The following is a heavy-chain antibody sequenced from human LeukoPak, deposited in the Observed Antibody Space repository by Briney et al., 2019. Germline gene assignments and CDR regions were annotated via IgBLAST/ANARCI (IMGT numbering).Heavy chain of an antibody. D-gene: IGHD6-13*01. CDR1: GYSFTAYW. J-gene: IGHJ4*02. CDR2: IYPDDSDA. CDR3: ARPQTSSWYFDS. V-gene: IGHV5-51*01. Sequence: GGSLKISCQASGYSFTAYWIAWVRQVPGKGLGGIGIIYPDDSDARHSPSFQGQVTISADKSINTAYLEWSSLEASDTAMYYCARPQTSSWYFDSWGQGTLVTVSS.